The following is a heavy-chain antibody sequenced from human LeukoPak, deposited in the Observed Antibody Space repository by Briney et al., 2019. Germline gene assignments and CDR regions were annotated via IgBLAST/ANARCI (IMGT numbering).Heavy chain of an antibody. Sequence: ASVKVSCKASGGTFSSYAISWVRQAPGQGLEWMGGIIPIFGTANYAQKFQGRVTITTVESTSTAYMELSSLRSEDTAVYYCAREEGNAFDIWGQGTMVTVSS. CDR3: AREEGNAFDI. CDR1: GGTFSSYA. V-gene: IGHV1-69*05. J-gene: IGHJ3*02. D-gene: IGHD3-10*01. CDR2: IIPIFGTA.